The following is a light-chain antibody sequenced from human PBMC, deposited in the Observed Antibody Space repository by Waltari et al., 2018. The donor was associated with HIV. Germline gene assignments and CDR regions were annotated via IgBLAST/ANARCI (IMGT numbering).Light chain of an antibody. CDR3: SSHAGSNLFVV. CDR1: NSDIGAYDY. Sequence: QSVLTQPASVSGSPGQSIPISCPGTNSDIGAYDYVSWYQQHPGKAPKLLIYEVTIRSPGISYRFFGSKSGNTASMTVSGLQPEDEADYYCSSHAGSNLFVVFGGGTKLTVL. J-gene: IGLJ2*01. CDR2: EVT. V-gene: IGLV2-14*01.